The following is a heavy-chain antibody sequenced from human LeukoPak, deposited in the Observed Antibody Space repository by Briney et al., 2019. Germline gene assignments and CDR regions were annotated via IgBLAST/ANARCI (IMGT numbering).Heavy chain of an antibody. CDR3: SLSRGIVVVPAAGNWFDP. CDR2: ISSSSSTI. CDR1: GFTFSSYS. D-gene: IGHD2-2*01. Sequence: GGSLRLSCAASGFTFSSYSMNWVRQAPGKGLEWVSYISSSSSTIYYADSVKGRFTISRDNAKNSLYPQMNSLRAEDTAVYYCSLSRGIVVVPAAGNWFDPWGQGTLVTVSS. V-gene: IGHV3-48*01. J-gene: IGHJ5*02.